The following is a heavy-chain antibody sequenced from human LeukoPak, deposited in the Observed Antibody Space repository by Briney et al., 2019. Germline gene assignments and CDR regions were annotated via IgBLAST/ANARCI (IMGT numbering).Heavy chain of an antibody. V-gene: IGHV3-21*06. CDR2: ISSSGSYI. CDR1: RFTFSSYS. J-gene: IGHJ4*02. D-gene: IGHD6-13*01. CDR3: ARVAEAAAFDS. Sequence: GGSLRLSCAASRFTFSSYSMNWVRQAPGKGLEWVSSISSSGSYIYYADSMRGRFTISRDNAKNSLYLQMNSLKPEDTAVYYCARVAEAAAFDSWGQGTLVTVSS.